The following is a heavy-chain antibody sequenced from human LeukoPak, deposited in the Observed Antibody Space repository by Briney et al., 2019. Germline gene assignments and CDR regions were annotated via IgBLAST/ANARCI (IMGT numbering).Heavy chain of an antibody. Sequence: GGSLRLSCAASGFTFSSSFIHWVRQAPGKGLEWVALISNDGGIKYYADSVKGRFTISRDNSKNTMYLQMNSLRADDTAVFYCARDRFNAFDIWGQGTMVTVSS. D-gene: IGHD3-3*01. V-gene: IGHV3-30*01. J-gene: IGHJ3*02. CDR1: GFTFSSSF. CDR2: ISNDGGIK. CDR3: ARDRFNAFDI.